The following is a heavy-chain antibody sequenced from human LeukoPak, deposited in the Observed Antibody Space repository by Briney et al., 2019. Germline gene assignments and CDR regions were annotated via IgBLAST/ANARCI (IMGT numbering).Heavy chain of an antibody. CDR1: GFTFSDYY. J-gene: IGHJ6*02. D-gene: IGHD3-22*01. CDR3: AREFRVTMIVVLIYGMDV. V-gene: IGHV3-21*01. Sequence: GGSLRLSCAASGFTFSDYYMSWVRQAPGKGLEWVSSISSSSSYIYYADSVKGRFTISRDNAKNSLYLQMSSLRAEDTAVYYCAREFRVTMIVVLIYGMDVWGQGTTVTVSS. CDR2: ISSSSSYI.